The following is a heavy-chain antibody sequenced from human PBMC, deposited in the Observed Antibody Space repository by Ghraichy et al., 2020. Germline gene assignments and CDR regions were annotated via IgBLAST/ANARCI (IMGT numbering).Heavy chain of an antibody. D-gene: IGHD3-3*01. J-gene: IGHJ6*02. Sequence: ALNISCVVSGDSMSSGDYSWTWLRQPPGKGLEWIGYVYNSGSAHYNPSLKSRVTISVDRYKDQFYLQLTSVTAADAAVYYCAVLASHGVDVWGQGTTVTVCS. V-gene: IGHV4-30-2*01. CDR3: AVLASHGVDV. CDR2: VYNSGSA. CDR1: GDSMSSGDYS.